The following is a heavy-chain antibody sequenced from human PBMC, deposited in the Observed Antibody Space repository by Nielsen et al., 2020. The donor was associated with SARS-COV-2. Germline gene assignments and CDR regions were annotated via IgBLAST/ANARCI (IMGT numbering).Heavy chain of an antibody. J-gene: IGHJ5*02. CDR1: GFPFDDYG. V-gene: IGHV3-20*01. Sequence: GESLKISCAASGFPFDDYGMSWVRQAPGKGLEWVAGINWNSGSTGYADSVEGRFTISRDNAKNSLYLQMNSLRAEDTALYHCAREVVAGPPRLSPWGQGTLVTVSS. D-gene: IGHD6-19*01. CDR2: INWNSGST. CDR3: AREVVAGPPRLSP.